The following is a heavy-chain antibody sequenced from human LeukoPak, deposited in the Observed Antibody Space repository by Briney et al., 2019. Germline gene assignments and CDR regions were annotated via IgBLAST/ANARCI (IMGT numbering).Heavy chain of an antibody. CDR1: GGSISSYC. Sequence: SETLSLTCTVSGGSISSYCWSWVRQSPGKGLEWIGYIFTSGRTDYNPSLKSRVTMSVDTSKNQLSMELRFLTAADTAVYYCATSHDVKAAPYDLWGQGTLVTVSS. CDR2: IFTSGRT. D-gene: IGHD2-21*01. V-gene: IGHV4-4*09. J-gene: IGHJ5*02. CDR3: ATSHDVKAAPYDL.